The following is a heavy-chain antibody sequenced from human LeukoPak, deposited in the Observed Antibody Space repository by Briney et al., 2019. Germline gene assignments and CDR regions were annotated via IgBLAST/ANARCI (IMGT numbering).Heavy chain of an antibody. CDR3: ATYRTSFIYWYFDL. CDR1: GFTFSSYA. Sequence: GGSLRLSCAASGFTFSSYAMHWVRQAPGKGLEWVAVISYDGSNKYYADSVKGRFTISRDNSKNTLYLQMNSLRADDTAVYYCATYRTSFIYWYFDLWGRGTLDTVSS. D-gene: IGHD2-2*01. J-gene: IGHJ2*01. V-gene: IGHV3-30-3*01. CDR2: ISYDGSNK.